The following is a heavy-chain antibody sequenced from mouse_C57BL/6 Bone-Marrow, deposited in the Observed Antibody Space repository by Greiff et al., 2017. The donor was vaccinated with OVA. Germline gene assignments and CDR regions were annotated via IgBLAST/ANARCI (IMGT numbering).Heavy chain of an antibody. D-gene: IGHD4-1*01. Sequence: QVQLKQPVAELVKPGASVKLSCKASGYTFTSSWMHWVKQRPGQGLEWIGMIHPNSGSTNYNEKFKSKATLTVDKSSSTAYMQLSSLTSEYSAVYYCARSGGTRYFDVWGTGTTVTVSS. CDR1: GYTFTSSW. CDR3: ARSGGTRYFDV. V-gene: IGHV1-64*01. J-gene: IGHJ1*03. CDR2: IHPNSGST.